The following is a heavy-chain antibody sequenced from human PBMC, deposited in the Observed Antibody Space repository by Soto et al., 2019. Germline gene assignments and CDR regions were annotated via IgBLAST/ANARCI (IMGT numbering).Heavy chain of an antibody. CDR1: GFTLSNYW. V-gene: IGHV3-7*01. CDR3: KRDLSLFNGGVWYAAFDI. Sequence: EVQVVESGGGWVQPGGSLRLSCAASGFTLSNYWMTWVRQAPGKGLEWVANIKQDGSKKNYVDSVEGRFTISRDNDENSLYMQLNSLRVEDTAVYYCKRDLSLFNGGVWYAAFDIWGPGTMVTVSS. J-gene: IGHJ3*02. D-gene: IGHD2-8*02. CDR2: IKQDGSKK.